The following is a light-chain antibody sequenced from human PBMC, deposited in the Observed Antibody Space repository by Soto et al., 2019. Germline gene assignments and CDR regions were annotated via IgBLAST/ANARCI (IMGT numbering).Light chain of an antibody. CDR3: SSYRSNSVL. CDR2: EVT. CDR1: SSDVGRYKY. J-gene: IGLJ3*02. V-gene: IGLV2-14*01. Sequence: QSALTQPASVSGTPGQSITISCTGTSSDVGRYKYVSWYQQHPGKAPKLMIYEVTHRTSGVSNRFSGSKSGNTASLTISGLQDGDEADDYFSSYRSNSVLFGGGTKVTVL.